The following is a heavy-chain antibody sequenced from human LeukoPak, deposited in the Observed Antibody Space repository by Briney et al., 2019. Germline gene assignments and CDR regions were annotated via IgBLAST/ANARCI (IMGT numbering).Heavy chain of an antibody. CDR3: ARESSLSWHYDILTGYYKGGFDY. CDR2: IYYSGST. V-gene: IGHV4-59*01. J-gene: IGHJ4*02. CDR1: GGSISSYY. Sequence: SSETLSLTCTVSGGSISSYYWSWIRQPPGKGLEWIGYIYYSGSTNYNPSLKSRVTISVDTSKNQFSLKLSSVTAADTAVYYCARESSLSWHYDILTGYYKGGFDYWGQGTLVTVSS. D-gene: IGHD3-9*01.